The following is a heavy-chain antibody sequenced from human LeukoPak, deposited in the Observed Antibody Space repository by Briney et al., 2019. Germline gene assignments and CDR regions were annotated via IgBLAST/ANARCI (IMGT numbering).Heavy chain of an antibody. Sequence: SETLSLTCTVSGGSISSYYWTWIRQPAGKGLEWIGRIYPSGSTNYNPSLKSRVTMSVDTSKNQFSLKLSSVTAADTAVYYCARNFGGASAYYYYYYMDVWGKGTTVTVSS. CDR1: GGSISSYY. CDR2: IYPSGST. D-gene: IGHD3-16*01. V-gene: IGHV4-4*07. CDR3: ARNFGGASAYYYYYYMDV. J-gene: IGHJ6*03.